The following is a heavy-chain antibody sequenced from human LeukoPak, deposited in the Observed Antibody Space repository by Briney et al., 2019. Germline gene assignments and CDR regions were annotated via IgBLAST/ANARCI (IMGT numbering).Heavy chain of an antibody. CDR2: IKPDGSAE. Sequence: WGSLRLSCATSGFTFRSNWMSWVRHVPGRGLDWVANIKPDGSAEYYAASVKGRFTVSRDNAKNTLYLQMNSLRVEDTAVYYCARANNSSWHNWGQGTLVTVSS. CDR1: GFTFRSNW. D-gene: IGHD6-13*01. V-gene: IGHV3-7*01. J-gene: IGHJ4*02. CDR3: ARANNSSWHN.